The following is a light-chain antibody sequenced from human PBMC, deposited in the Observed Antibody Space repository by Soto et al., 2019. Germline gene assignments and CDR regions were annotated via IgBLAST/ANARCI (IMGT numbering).Light chain of an antibody. CDR3: QQYNNWLSIT. Sequence: EIVLTQSPGTLSLSPGERATLSCRASQSVSNNYLAWYQQKPGQAPRLLIYGASSRATGIPDRFTGSGSGTDFTLTISSLKSEDFAIYYCQQYNNWLSITFGQGTRLEIK. V-gene: IGKV3-20*01. J-gene: IGKJ5*01. CDR2: GAS. CDR1: QSVSNNY.